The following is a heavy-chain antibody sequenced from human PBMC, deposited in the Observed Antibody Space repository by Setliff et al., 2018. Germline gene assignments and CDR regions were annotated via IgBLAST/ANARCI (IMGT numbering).Heavy chain of an antibody. V-gene: IGHV4-34*01. CDR2: IYSSGST. CDR1: GGSFSGYY. Sequence: PSETLSLTCAVYGGSFSGYYWGWIRQPPGKGLEWIGSIYSSGSTNYNPSLKSRVTISEDTSKNQFSLQLSSVTAADTAVYYCARGGLNEGWGSYRFEGYYYYGMDVWGQGTTVTVS. D-gene: IGHD3-16*02. J-gene: IGHJ6*02. CDR3: ARGGLNEGWGSYRFEGYYYYGMDV.